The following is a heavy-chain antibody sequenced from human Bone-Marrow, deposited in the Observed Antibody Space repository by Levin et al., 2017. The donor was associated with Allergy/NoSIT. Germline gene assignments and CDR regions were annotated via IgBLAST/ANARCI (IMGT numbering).Heavy chain of an antibody. J-gene: IGHJ4*01. V-gene: IGHV3-66*01. D-gene: IGHD5-12*01. CDR2: FYAGGSL. CDR3: VGGSDLDYFEF. CDR1: GLTVGDNY. Sequence: PGGSLRLSCAASGLTVGDNYISWVRQAPGKGLEWISIFYAGGSLYYADSVKNRFIISRDTSRNTVDLQMHILRVDDTAVYYCVGGSDLDYFEFWGAGTLVTVSS.